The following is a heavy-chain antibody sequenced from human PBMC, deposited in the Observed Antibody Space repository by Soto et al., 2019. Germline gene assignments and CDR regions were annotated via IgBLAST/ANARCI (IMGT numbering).Heavy chain of an antibody. D-gene: IGHD3-16*01. V-gene: IGHV4-59*01. CDR3: ARFIPDPWGSFQWFDL. CDR2: VFYSGDT. CDR1: GGSMSRFY. Sequence: PSETLSLTCNVSGGSMSRFYWSWLRQPPGKGLEWIGYVFYSGDTKYNPSLKSRLTISVDTTKKQFSLNLSSVTAADTAVYFCARFIPDPWGSFQWFDLWGQGTLVTVSS. J-gene: IGHJ5*02.